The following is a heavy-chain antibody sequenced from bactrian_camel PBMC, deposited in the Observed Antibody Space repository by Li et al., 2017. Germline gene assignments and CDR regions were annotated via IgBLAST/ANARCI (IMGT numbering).Heavy chain of an antibody. CDR2: IWPGGGST. J-gene: IGHJ4*01. CDR3: AADDSACWRSGKWTH. V-gene: IGHV3-3*01. Sequence: HVQLVESGGGAVQAGGSLRLSCVASAPTYSINCLAWFRQAPGKEREGVAAIWPGGGSTWYAPSVKGRFTIIPDSDKNTGYLQMNSLKPEDTAKYYCAADDSACWRSGKWTHWGQGTQVTVS. D-gene: IGHD1*01. CDR1: APTYSINC.